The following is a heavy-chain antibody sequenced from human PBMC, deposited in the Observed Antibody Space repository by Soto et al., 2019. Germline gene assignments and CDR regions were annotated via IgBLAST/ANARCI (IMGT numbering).Heavy chain of an antibody. J-gene: IGHJ4*02. V-gene: IGHV1-18*01. CDR2: ISAYNGNT. D-gene: IGHD2-2*01. Sequence: ASVKVSCKASGYTFTSYGISWVRQAPGQGLEWMGWISAYNGNTNYAQKLQGRVTMTTDTSTSTAYMELRSLRSDDTAVYYCSLRNPTAASFDYWGQGTLVTVSS. CDR3: SLRNPTAASFDY. CDR1: GYTFTSYG.